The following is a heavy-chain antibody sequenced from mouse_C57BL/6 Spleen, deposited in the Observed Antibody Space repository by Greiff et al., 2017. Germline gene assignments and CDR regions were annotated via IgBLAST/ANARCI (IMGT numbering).Heavy chain of an antibody. Sequence: QVQLKQSGAELARPGASVKLSCKASGYTFTSYCISWVKQRTGQGLEWIGEIYPSNGNTNYNEKFKGKATLTADKSSSTAYMELRSLTTEDSAVYFCARSEFMDTVVGMDYWGQGTSVTVSS. CDR1: GYTFTSYC. CDR3: ARSEFMDTVVGMDY. J-gene: IGHJ4*01. D-gene: IGHD1-1*01. V-gene: IGHV1-81*01. CDR2: IYPSNGNT.